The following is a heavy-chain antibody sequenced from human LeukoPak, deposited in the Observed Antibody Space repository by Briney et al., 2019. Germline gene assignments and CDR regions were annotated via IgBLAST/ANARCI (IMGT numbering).Heavy chain of an antibody. V-gene: IGHV1-18*01. D-gene: IGHD3-10*01. CDR1: GYTFTSYG. CDR2: ISAYNGST. CDR3: ARRLHYYGSGSYNDY. Sequence: ASVKVSCKASGYTFTSYGISWVRQAPGQGLEWMGWISAYNGSTNYAQKLQGRVTMTTDTSTSTAYMELRSLRSDDTAVYYCARRLHYYGSGSYNDYWGQGTLVTVSS. J-gene: IGHJ4*02.